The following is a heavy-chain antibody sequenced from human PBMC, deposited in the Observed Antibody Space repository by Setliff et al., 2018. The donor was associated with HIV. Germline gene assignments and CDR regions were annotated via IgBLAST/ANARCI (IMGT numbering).Heavy chain of an antibody. D-gene: IGHD3-22*01. CDR1: GGSISSSSYY. CDR3: ARVGDFYDAGGYYSVLDAFDI. V-gene: IGHV4-39*07. Sequence: SETLPLTCTVSGGSISSSSYYWGWIRQPPGKGLEWIGSINYSGSTNYNPSLKSRVTISVDTSKNQFSLKLSSVTAADTAVYYCARVGDFYDAGGYYSVLDAFDIWGQGTMVTVSS. J-gene: IGHJ3*02. CDR2: INYSGST.